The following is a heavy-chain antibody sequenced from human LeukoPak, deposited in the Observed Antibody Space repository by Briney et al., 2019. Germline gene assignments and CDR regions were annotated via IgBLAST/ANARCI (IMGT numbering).Heavy chain of an antibody. CDR3: AKDYRGGYTPGYFDY. CDR1: GFTFISYG. V-gene: IGHV3-30*18. CDR2: ISYDGSNK. J-gene: IGHJ4*02. D-gene: IGHD5-12*01. Sequence: GGSLRLSCAASGFTFISYGMHWVRQAPGKGLEWVAVISYDGSNKYYADSVKGRFTISRDNSKNTLYLQMNSLRAEDTAVYYCAKDYRGGYTPGYFDYWGQGTLVTVSS.